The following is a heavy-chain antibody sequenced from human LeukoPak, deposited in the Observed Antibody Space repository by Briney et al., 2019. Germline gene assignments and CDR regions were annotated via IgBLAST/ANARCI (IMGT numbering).Heavy chain of an antibody. CDR3: ARGYSSGWRPHDY. CDR2: INPKSGGT. Sequence: ASVKVSCKASGYTFTGYYMHWVRQAPGQGLEWMGWINPKSGGTNYAQKFQGRVTMTRGTSISTAYMELSRLRSDDTAVYYCARGYSSGWRPHDYWGQGTLVTVSS. D-gene: IGHD6-19*01. V-gene: IGHV1-2*02. J-gene: IGHJ4*02. CDR1: GYTFTGYY.